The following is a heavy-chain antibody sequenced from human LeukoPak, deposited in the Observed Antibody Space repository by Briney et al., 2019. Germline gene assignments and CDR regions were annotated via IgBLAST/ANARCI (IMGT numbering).Heavy chain of an antibody. J-gene: IGHJ6*03. CDR3: ARAGHRGYYYYYMDV. Sequence: ASVKVSCKASGYTFTSYGISWVRQAPGQGLEWMGWISAYNGNTNYAQKLQGRVTMTTDTSTSTAYMELRSLRSDDTAVYYCARAGHRGYYYYYMDVWGKGTTVTVSS. CDR2: ISAYNGNT. D-gene: IGHD2-21*01. V-gene: IGHV1-18*01. CDR1: GYTFTSYG.